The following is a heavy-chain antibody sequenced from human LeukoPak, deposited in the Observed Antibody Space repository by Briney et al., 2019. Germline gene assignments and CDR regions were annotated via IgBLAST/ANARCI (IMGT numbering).Heavy chain of an antibody. CDR2: IKQDGSEK. Sequence: GGSLRLSCAASGFTFSSYWMFWVHQAPGKGLEWVANIKQDGSEKYYVDSVKGRFTISRDNAKNSLYLQMNSLRAEDTALYYCARGSLRWFGEPPGDYWGQGTLVTVSS. J-gene: IGHJ4*02. CDR1: GFTFSSYW. D-gene: IGHD3-10*01. CDR3: ARGSLRWFGEPPGDY. V-gene: IGHV3-7*03.